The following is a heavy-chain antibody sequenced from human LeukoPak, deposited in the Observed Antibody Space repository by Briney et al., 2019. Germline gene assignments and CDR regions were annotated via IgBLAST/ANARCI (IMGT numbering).Heavy chain of an antibody. CDR2: IASAGDT. D-gene: IGHD4-23*01. CDR3: ARGGGHGGARRWGYFDL. J-gene: IGHJ2*01. V-gene: IGHV3-13*01. Sequence: QPGGSLRLSCAASGFTFSSYDMHWVRQPPGKGLEWVSTIASAGDTYSPDSVKGRFTVFRENAKKYSYLQMNSLRAGDTAVYYCARGGGHGGARRWGYFDLWGRGTLVTVSS. CDR1: GFTFSSYD.